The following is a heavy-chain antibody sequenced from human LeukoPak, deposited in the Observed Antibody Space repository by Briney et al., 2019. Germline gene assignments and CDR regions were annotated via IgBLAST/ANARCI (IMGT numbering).Heavy chain of an antibody. V-gene: IGHV4-59*01. D-gene: IGHD1-26*01. CDR3: AREKRVVGAPHFDS. Sequence: ETLSLTSNVSGGSINHFYWSWIRQPPGKGLEWIGYIYHSGTTNYSPSLKSRVTMSLDTSTSQFYLKVNSVTAADTAVYYCAREKRVVGAPHFDSWGQGTLVTVSS. CDR2: IYHSGTT. CDR1: GGSINHFY. J-gene: IGHJ4*02.